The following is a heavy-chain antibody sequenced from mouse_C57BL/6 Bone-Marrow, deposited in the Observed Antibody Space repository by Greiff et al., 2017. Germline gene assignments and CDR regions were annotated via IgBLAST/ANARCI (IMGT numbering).Heavy chain of an antibody. CDR1: GFNIKDDY. Sequence: VQLQQSGAELVRPGASVKLSCTASGFNIKDDYMHWVKQRPEQGLEWIGWIDPENGDTEYASKFQGKATITADTSSNTAYLQLSSLTSEDTAVYYCTSHYYSLDYWGQGTTLTVSS. CDR2: IDPENGDT. D-gene: IGHD1-2*01. J-gene: IGHJ2*01. V-gene: IGHV14-4*01. CDR3: TSHYYSLDY.